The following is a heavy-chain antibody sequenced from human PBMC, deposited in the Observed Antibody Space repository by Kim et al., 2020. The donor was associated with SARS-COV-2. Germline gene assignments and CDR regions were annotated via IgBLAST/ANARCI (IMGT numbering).Heavy chain of an antibody. Sequence: SETLSLTCTVSGGSISSYYWSWIRQPPGKGLEWIGYIYYSGSTNYNPSLKSRVTISVDTSKNQFSLKLSSVTAADTAVYYCARVLSSSWYDPYYYYGMDVWGQGTTVTVSS. CDR3: ARVLSSSWYDPYYYYGMDV. V-gene: IGHV4-59*01. CDR2: IYYSGST. D-gene: IGHD6-13*01. J-gene: IGHJ6*02. CDR1: GGSISSYY.